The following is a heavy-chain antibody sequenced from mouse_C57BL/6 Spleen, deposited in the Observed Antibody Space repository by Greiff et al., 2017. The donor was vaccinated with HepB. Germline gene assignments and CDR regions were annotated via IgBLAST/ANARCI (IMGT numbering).Heavy chain of an antibody. CDR3: AWYSNYYFDY. D-gene: IGHD2-5*01. CDR2: IDPSDSYT. J-gene: IGHJ2*01. Sequence: QVQLQQPGAELVRPGTSVKLSCKASGYTFTSYWMHWVKQRPGQGLEWIGVIDPSDSYTNYNQKFKGKATLTVDTSSSIAYMQLSSLTSEDSAVYYCAWYSNYYFDYWGQGTTLTVSS. CDR1: GYTFTSYW. V-gene: IGHV1-59*01.